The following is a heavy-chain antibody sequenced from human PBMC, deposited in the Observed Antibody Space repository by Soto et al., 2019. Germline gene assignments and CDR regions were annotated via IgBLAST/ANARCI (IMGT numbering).Heavy chain of an antibody. CDR3: ARDEGCSSTSCYDDFYYYYYYMDV. J-gene: IGHJ6*03. CDR1: GFTFSSYI. CDR2: ISSSSSYI. D-gene: IGHD2-2*01. Sequence: GGSLRRSCAASGFTFSSYIMNWVRQAPGKGLEWVSSISSSSSYIYYADSVKGRFTISRDNAKNSLYLQMNSLRAEDTAVYYCARDEGCSSTSCYDDFYYYYYYMDVWGKGTTVTVSS. V-gene: IGHV3-21*01.